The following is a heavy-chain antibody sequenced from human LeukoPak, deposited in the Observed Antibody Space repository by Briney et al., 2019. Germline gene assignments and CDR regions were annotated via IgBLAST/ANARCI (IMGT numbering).Heavy chain of an antibody. D-gene: IGHD3-9*01. CDR1: GYTFTGYY. V-gene: IGHV1-2*04. CDR3: ARSLVLRYFDWLESAAFDI. J-gene: IGHJ3*02. Sequence: ASVKVSCKASGYTFTGYYMHWVRQAPGQGLEWMGWINPNSGGTNYAQKFQGWVTMTRDTSTSTAYMELSRLRSDDTAVYYCARSLVLRYFDWLESAAFDIWGQGTMVTVSS. CDR2: INPNSGGT.